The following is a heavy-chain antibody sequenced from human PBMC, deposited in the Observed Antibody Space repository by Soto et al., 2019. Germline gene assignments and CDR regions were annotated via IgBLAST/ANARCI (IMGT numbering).Heavy chain of an antibody. Sequence: PSETLSLTCTVSGVSISGYYWSWIRQAPGKGLEWIGYIYSSGSTNYNPSLKSRVTILVGRSKNQFSLKLTSVTAADTAVYYCARAKDSSGRPNFDYWGQGTLVTVSS. CDR2: IYSSGST. D-gene: IGHD3-22*01. V-gene: IGHV4-59*01. CDR3: ARAKDSSGRPNFDY. J-gene: IGHJ4*02. CDR1: GVSISGYY.